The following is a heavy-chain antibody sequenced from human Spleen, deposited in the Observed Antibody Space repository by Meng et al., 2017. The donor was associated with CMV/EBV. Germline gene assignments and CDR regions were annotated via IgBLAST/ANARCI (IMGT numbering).Heavy chain of an antibody. CDR2: INPNSGGT. V-gene: IGHV1-2*02. Sequence: ASVKVSCKASGYTFTGYYMHWVRQAPGQGLEWMGWINPNSGGTNYAQKFQGRVTMTRDTSVSTAYMELSRLRSDDTAVYYCARIGGSGSRWEAFDFWGQGTLVTVSS. CDR1: GYTFTGYY. J-gene: IGHJ3*01. CDR3: ARIGGSGSRWEAFDF. D-gene: IGHD1-26*01.